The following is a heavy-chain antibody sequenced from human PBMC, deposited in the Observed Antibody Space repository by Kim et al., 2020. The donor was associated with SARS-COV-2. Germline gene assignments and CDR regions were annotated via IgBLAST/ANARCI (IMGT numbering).Heavy chain of an antibody. CDR3: ARKDWSGGSCSYFDY. V-gene: IGHV4-31*02. D-gene: IGHD2-15*01. Sequence: PALQSRITITEDTSKNQFSLKLSSVTAADTAVYYCARKDWSGGSCSYFDYWGQGTLVTVSS. J-gene: IGHJ4*02.